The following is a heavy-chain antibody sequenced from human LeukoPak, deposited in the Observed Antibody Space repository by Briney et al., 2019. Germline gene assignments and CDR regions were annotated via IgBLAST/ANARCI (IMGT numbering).Heavy chain of an antibody. CDR1: GYTFTDYY. CDR2: IDPNSGGT. J-gene: IGHJ4*02. D-gene: IGHD5-12*01. V-gene: IGHV1-2*02. Sequence: GASVKVSFEASGYTFTDYYIHWVRQAPGQGLEWMGWIDPNSGGTNYAQKFQGRVTMTRDTSISTAYMELSRLRSDDTAVYYCARQSSGGYGLGYWGQGTLVTVSS. CDR3: ARQSSGGYGLGY.